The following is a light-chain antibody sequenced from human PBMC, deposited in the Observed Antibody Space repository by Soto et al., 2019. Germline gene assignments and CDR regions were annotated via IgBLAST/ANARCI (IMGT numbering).Light chain of an antibody. CDR2: GAS. CDR1: HGIRND. CDR3: LQDYNYPNT. V-gene: IGKV1-6*01. J-gene: IGKJ5*01. Sequence: IQLTQSPSSLSASVGDRVTITCRASHGIRNDLGWYQQIPGKAPKLLIYGASSLQSGVPSRFSGSGSGTDFTLTISSLQPEDFATYYCLQDYNYPNTFGQGTRLEIK.